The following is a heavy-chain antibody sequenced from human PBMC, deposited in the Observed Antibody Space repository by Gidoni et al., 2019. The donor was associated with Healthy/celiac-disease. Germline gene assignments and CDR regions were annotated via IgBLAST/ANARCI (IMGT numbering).Heavy chain of an antibody. CDR1: GFSLSNARMG. J-gene: IGHJ6*02. CDR2: IFSNDEK. Sequence: QVTLKESGPVLVKPTETLTLTCTVSGFSLSNARMGVSWIRQPPGKALEWLAHIFSNDEKSYSTSLKSRLTISKDTSKSQVVLTMTNMDPVDTATYYCARIDGDDPTYYYGMDVWGQGTTVTVSS. V-gene: IGHV2-26*01. CDR3: ARIDGDDPTYYYGMDV. D-gene: IGHD4-17*01.